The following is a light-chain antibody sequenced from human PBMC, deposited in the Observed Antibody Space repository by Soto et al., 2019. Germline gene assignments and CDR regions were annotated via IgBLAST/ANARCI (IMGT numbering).Light chain of an antibody. CDR3: QQYNTRSRAT. CDR1: QSISSN. Sequence: EIVMTQSPSTLSVSPGERATLSCRASQSISSNLAWYLQKPGQAPTLLMFRTSSRATGFPARFSGSGSGTEVNLTISSRQSEDYGVYYCQQYNTRSRATFGGGTKVDIK. J-gene: IGKJ4*01. V-gene: IGKV3-15*01. CDR2: RTS.